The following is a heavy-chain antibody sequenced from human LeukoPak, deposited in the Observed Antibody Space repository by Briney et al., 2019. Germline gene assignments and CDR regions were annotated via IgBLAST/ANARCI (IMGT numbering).Heavy chain of an antibody. J-gene: IGHJ4*02. V-gene: IGHV3-66*02. CDR2: IYSGGST. Sequence: PGGSLRLSSAASGFTFSNYAMSWVRQAPGKGLEWVSVIYSGGSTYYADSVKGRFTISRDNSKNTLYLQMNSLRAEDTAVYYCARVLTDWGQGTLVTVSS. D-gene: IGHD4/OR15-4a*01. CDR1: GFTFSNYA. CDR3: ARVLTD.